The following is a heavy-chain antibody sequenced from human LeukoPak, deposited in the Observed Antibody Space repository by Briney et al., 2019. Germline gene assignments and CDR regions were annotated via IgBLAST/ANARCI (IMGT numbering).Heavy chain of an antibody. CDR2: IKHDGSER. J-gene: IGHJ4*02. D-gene: IGHD5-12*01. CDR3: ARDSGLSGYDLLDY. Sequence: GGSLRLSCVASGFTFSTDWMTWVRQAPGKGLEWVANIKHDGSERYYVDSVKGRFTISRDNAKNSVYLQMSSLRAEDTAVYYCARDSGLSGYDLLDYWGQGTLVTVSS. V-gene: IGHV3-7*01. CDR1: GFTFSTDW.